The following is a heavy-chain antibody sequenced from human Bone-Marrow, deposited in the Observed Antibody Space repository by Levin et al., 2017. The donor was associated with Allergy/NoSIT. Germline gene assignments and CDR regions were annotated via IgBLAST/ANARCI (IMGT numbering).Heavy chain of an antibody. CDR3: ARDRFVEGGNWFDP. Sequence: PGGSLRLSCAASGFTFSRYAMHWVRQAPGKGLEWVAGTSYDGGNQDYAESVRGRFTISRDNSKNSLYLQMNSLRGDDTAVYYCARDRFVEGGNWFDPWGQGTLVTVSS. J-gene: IGHJ5*02. V-gene: IGHV3-30-3*01. CDR1: GFTFSRYA. D-gene: IGHD3-3*01. CDR2: TSYDGGNQ.